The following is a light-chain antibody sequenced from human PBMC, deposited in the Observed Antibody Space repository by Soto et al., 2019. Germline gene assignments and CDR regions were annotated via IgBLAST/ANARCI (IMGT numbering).Light chain of an antibody. CDR3: QQYNSYSFLT. V-gene: IGKV1-5*03. Sequence: DIQMTQSPSTLAASVGDRVTITCRACESISRWLAWYQQKPGKAPKLLIYKASSLESGVPGRFSGSGSGTEFTLTISSLQPDDFATYYCQQYNSYSFLTFGGGTKVEIK. CDR1: ESISRW. J-gene: IGKJ4*01. CDR2: KAS.